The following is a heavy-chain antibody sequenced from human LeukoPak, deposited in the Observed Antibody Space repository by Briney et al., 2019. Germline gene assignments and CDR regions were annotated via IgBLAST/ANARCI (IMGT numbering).Heavy chain of an antibody. D-gene: IGHD6-19*01. CDR1: EFSFSNYG. Sequence: TGGSLRLSCAASEFSFSNYGMSWVRQAPGRGLEWVSYISSSSSTIYYADSVKGRFTISRDNAKNSLHLQINSLRAEDTAVYYCARTSSAMHVWGQGTTVTVSS. CDR3: ARTSSAMHV. V-gene: IGHV3-48*03. J-gene: IGHJ6*02. CDR2: ISSSSSTI.